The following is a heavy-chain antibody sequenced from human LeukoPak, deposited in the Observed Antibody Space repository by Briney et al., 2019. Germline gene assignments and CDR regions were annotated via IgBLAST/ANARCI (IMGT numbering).Heavy chain of an antibody. D-gene: IGHD1-14*01. Sequence: GGSLRLSCGASGFXFSSYGMHWVRQAPGKGLEWVAVIWYDGSNKYYADSVKGRCTISRDNSKNTLYLQMNSLRAEDTAVYYCARDYSLIISNPEDYYYGMDVWGQGTTVTVSS. CDR3: ARDYSLIISNPEDYYYGMDV. CDR2: IWYDGSNK. CDR1: GFXFSSYG. V-gene: IGHV3-33*08. J-gene: IGHJ6*02.